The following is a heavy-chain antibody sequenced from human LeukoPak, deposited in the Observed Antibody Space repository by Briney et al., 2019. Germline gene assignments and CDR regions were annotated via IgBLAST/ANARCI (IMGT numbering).Heavy chain of an antibody. J-gene: IGHJ6*03. CDR3: ARSAVDYYYYYYMDV. V-gene: IGHV4-59*01. D-gene: IGHD4-23*01. CDR2: IYYSGST. CDR1: GGSISSYY. Sequence: PSETLSLTYTVSGGSISSYYWSWIRQPPGKGLEWIGYIYYSGSTNYNPSLKSRVTISVDTSKNQFSLKLSSVTAADTAVYYCARSAVDYYYYYYMDVWGKGTTVTVSS.